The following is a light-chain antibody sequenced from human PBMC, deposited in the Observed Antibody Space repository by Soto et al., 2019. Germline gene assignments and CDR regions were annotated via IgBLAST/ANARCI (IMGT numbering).Light chain of an antibody. Sequence: EIVLTQSPATLSLSPGESATLSCRATRSVSSYLAWYQQKPGQAPRLLIYDASSRPTDIPARFSGSGSGTDFTLTISSLQSEDFAVYYCQQYNNWWTFGQGTKVDIK. V-gene: IGKV3-11*01. CDR1: RSVSSY. J-gene: IGKJ1*01. CDR2: DAS. CDR3: QQYNNWWT.